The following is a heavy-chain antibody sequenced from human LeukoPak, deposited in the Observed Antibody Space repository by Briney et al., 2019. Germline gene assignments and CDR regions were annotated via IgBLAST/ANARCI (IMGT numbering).Heavy chain of an antibody. CDR2: IGPSDSYT. CDR1: GYSFTSYW. J-gene: IGHJ5*02. Sequence: GESLKISCKGSGYSFTSYWISWVRQMPGKGLEWMGRIGPSDSYTNYSPSFQGHVTISADKSISTAYLQWSSLKASDTAMYYCARGNWNDAEPYNWFDPWGQGTLVTVSS. CDR3: ARGNWNDAEPYNWFDP. V-gene: IGHV5-10-1*01. D-gene: IGHD1-1*01.